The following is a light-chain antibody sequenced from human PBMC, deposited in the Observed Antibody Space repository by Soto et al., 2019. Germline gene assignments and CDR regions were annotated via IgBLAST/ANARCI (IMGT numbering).Light chain of an antibody. Sequence: QSVLTQPPSVSAAPGQKGTISCSGSSSNIGKNYVSWYQQLPGTAPKLLIYDNNKRPSGIPDRFSGSKSGTSGTLDITGLQTGDEADYYCATWDGSLPAEVFGGGTKLTVL. CDR3: ATWDGSLPAEV. J-gene: IGLJ2*01. CDR2: DNN. CDR1: SSNIGKNY. V-gene: IGLV1-51*01.